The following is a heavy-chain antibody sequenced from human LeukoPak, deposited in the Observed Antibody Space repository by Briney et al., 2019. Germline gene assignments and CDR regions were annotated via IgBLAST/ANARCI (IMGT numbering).Heavy chain of an antibody. D-gene: IGHD6-19*01. CDR1: GFTFSDFY. V-gene: IGHV3-11*01. CDR2: ISTTGNTK. CDR3: ARDHNSGWFNADMLEYFQH. Sequence: GGSLRLSCAASGFTFSDFYMSWIRQTPEKGLEWISHISTTGNTKYYADSVIGRFSISRDNAKNSVYLQMNSLRAEDTAVYYCARDHNSGWFNADMLEYFQHWGQGTLVTVSS. J-gene: IGHJ1*01.